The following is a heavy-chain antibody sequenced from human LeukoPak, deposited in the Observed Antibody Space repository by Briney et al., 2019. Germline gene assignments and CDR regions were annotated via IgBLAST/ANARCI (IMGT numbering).Heavy chain of an antibody. J-gene: IGHJ4*02. CDR1: GGSISSGSYY. CDR3: ARDLKY. V-gene: IGHV4-61*02. Sequence: ASETLSLTCTVSGGSISSGSYYWSWIRQPAGKGLEWIGRIYTSGSTNYNPSLKSRVTISVDTSKNQFSLKLSSVTAADTAVYYCARDLKYWGQGTLVTVSS. CDR2: IYTSGST.